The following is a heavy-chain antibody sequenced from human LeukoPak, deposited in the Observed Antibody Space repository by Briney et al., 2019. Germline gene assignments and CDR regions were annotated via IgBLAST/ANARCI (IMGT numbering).Heavy chain of an antibody. Sequence: QPGRSLRLSCAASGFTFSSYGMHWVRQAPGKGLEWAAVITYDGYYKYYADSVKGRFTISSDNSKNTLFLQVNSLRAEDTAVYYCAKDLKSMVRGACMDAWGQGTTVTVSS. J-gene: IGHJ6*02. D-gene: IGHD3-10*01. CDR3: AKDLKSMVRGACMDA. V-gene: IGHV3-30*18. CDR1: GFTFSSYG. CDR2: ITYDGYYK.